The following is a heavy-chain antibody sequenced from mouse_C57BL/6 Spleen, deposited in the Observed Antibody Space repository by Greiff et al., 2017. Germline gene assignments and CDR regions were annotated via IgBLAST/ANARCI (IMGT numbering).Heavy chain of an antibody. CDR3: VRQNDWVYAMDY. CDR1: GFSFNTYA. D-gene: IGHD2-4*01. V-gene: IGHV10-1*01. J-gene: IGHJ4*01. Sequence: EVKVEESGGGLVQPKGSLKLSCAASGFSFNTYAMNWVRQAPGKGLEWVARIRSKSNNYATYYADSVKDRFTISRDDSESMLYLQMNNLKTEDTAMYYCVRQNDWVYAMDYWGQGTSVTVSS. CDR2: IRSKSNNYAT.